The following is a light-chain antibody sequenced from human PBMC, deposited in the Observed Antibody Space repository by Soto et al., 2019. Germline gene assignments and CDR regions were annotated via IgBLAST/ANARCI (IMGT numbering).Light chain of an antibody. V-gene: IGKV3-11*01. J-gene: IGKJ4*01. CDR2: DAS. CDR3: QQRSIWPPLT. Sequence: EIVLTQSPATLSLSPGERATLSCRASQSVSVFLAWYQQKPGQAPRLLIYDASNRATGIPARFSGSGSGTDFSLTISSVETEDFAIYYCQQRSIWPPLTFGGGTKVEIK. CDR1: QSVSVF.